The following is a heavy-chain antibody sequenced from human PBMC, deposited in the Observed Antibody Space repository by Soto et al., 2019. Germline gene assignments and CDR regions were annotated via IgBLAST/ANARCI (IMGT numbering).Heavy chain of an antibody. CDR1: GFTFDDYA. D-gene: IGHD3-22*01. CDR3: AKAPDSSGYLYYFDY. Sequence: HPGGSLRLSCAASGFTFDDYAMHWVRQAPGKGLEWVSGISWNSGSIGYADSVKGRFTISRDNAKNSLYLQMNSLRAEDTALYYCAKAPDSSGYLYYFDYWGQGTLVTVSS. J-gene: IGHJ4*02. V-gene: IGHV3-9*01. CDR2: ISWNSGSI.